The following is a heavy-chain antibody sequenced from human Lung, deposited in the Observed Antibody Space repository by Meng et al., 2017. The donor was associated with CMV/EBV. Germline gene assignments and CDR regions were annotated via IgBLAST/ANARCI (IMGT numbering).Heavy chain of an antibody. CDR3: ARVSYGMDV. CDR1: GFTFSNYN. CDR2: YRQAPGKGLEWVSYISYSTTT. V-gene: IGHV3-48*03. Sequence: GGSLRLXCETSGFTFSNYNMHWVRQAPGKGLEWVSYISYRQAPGKGLEWVSYISYSTTTYYADSVKGRFTISRDDAKNSLYLQMNRLRVEDTAVYYCARVSYGMDVWXQWIXVTVSS. J-gene: IGHJ6*02.